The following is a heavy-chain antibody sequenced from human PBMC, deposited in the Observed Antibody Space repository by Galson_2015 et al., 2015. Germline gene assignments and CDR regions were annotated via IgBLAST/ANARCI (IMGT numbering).Heavy chain of an antibody. V-gene: IGHV3-48*01. CDR2: ISRSSTTI. CDR1: GFTFSSYS. CDR3: ARRAAAGMTDY. Sequence: SLRLSCAASGFTFSSYSMNWVRQAPGKGLEWVSHISRSSTTIYYADSVKGRFTISRDNAKNSLYLQMNSLRAEDTAVYYCARRAAAGMTDYWGQGTLVTVSS. J-gene: IGHJ4*02. D-gene: IGHD6-13*01.